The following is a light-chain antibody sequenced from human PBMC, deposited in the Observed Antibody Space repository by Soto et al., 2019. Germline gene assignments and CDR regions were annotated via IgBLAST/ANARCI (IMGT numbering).Light chain of an antibody. Sequence: QSTLTQPASMSGSSGQSITISCNGTSSDVGGYNYVCWYQQHPGKAPKLMIYDVSNRPSGFSNRFSGSKSGNMASLTISWLRAVDEADYYCSSYTSSSTLYVFGTGT. J-gene: IGLJ1*01. CDR3: SSYTSSSTLYV. CDR1: SSDVGGYNY. V-gene: IGLV2-14*01. CDR2: DVS.